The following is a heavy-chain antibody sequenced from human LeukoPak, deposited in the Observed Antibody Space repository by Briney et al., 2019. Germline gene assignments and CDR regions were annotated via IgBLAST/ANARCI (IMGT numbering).Heavy chain of an antibody. CDR3: ARASHRGDCYRY. Sequence: SETLSLTCTVSGYSISSGYYWGWIRQPPGKGLEWIGSIYHSGRTFYNPSLKSRVTISVDTSKNQFSLKLSSVTAADTAVYYCARASHRGDCYRYWGQGTLVTVSS. J-gene: IGHJ4*02. V-gene: IGHV4-38-2*02. CDR1: GYSISSGYY. CDR2: IYHSGRT. D-gene: IGHD2-21*02.